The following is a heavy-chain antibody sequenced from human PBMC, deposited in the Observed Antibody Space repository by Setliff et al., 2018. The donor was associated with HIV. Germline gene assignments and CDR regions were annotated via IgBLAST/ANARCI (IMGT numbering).Heavy chain of an antibody. CDR1: GYTSVDYG. V-gene: IGHV1-18*01. CDR3: VAEPRHYYYMDV. J-gene: IGHJ6*03. Sequence: ASVKVSCKTSGYTSVDYGFSWVRQAPGQGLEWMGWITTYSTNTNLAQKFQGRVTMTTDTSTRTVYMELRDLRSDDTAVYYCVAEPRHYYYMDVWGQGTTVTVSS. CDR2: ITTYSTNT.